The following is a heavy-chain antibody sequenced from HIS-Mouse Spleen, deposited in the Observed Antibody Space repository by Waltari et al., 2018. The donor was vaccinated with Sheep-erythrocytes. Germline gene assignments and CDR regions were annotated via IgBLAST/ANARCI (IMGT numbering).Heavy chain of an antibody. CDR1: GFTFSSYA. CDR2: ISCGVGRA. V-gene: IGHV3-23*01. Sequence: EVQLLASGGGLVQPGGSLRLSCAASGFTFSSYAMSWVRQAPARGRVWFDPISCGVGRATNAASLKGGSTTSTDKSKKTLYRQVSSLRAGDRVVYYCAKLYRGGSRWFDPWGQGTLVTVSS. D-gene: IGHD6-19*01. J-gene: IGHJ5*02. CDR3: AKLYRGGSRWFDP.